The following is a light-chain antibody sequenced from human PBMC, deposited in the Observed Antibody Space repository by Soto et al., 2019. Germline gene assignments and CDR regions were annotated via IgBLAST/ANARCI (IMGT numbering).Light chain of an antibody. Sequence: QSALTQPASVSGSPGQSITISCTGTSSDVGSYNLVSWYQQHPGKAPKLMIYEGSKRPSGVSNRFSGSKSGNTASLTISGLQADDYADYYCCSYAGSSTHAVFGGGTQLTVL. V-gene: IGLV2-23*01. J-gene: IGLJ7*01. CDR2: EGS. CDR3: CSYAGSSTHAV. CDR1: SSDVGSYNL.